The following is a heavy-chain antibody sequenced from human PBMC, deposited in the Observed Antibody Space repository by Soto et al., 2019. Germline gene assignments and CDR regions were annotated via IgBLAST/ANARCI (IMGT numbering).Heavy chain of an antibody. V-gene: IGHV3-21*01. CDR2: IRGFSPYT. CDR3: ARLGSYRGY. CDR1: GLTFRTYT. J-gene: IGHJ4*02. D-gene: IGHD1-26*01. Sequence: GSLRLSCISSGLTFRTYTMNWVRQAPGKGLEWVSGIRGFSPYTFYAESVKGRFTISRDNAKNSLKLSSVTAADTAVYYCARLGSYRGYWGQGTLVTVSS.